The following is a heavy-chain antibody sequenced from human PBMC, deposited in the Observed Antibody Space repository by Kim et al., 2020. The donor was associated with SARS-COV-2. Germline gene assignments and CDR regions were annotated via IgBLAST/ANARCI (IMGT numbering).Heavy chain of an antibody. CDR2: IKSNAYGGTT. CDR1: GFTFGDYA. Sequence: GGSLRLSCIASGFTFGDYAMSWVRQAPGKGLEWVGFIKSNAYGGTTEFAASVSGRFTISRDDSKSIAYLQMNSLKTEDTAVYYCTRVAPSFGLAATGTGYWGQGTLVTVSS. CDR3: TRVAPSFGLAATGTGY. J-gene: IGHJ4*02. V-gene: IGHV3-49*04. D-gene: IGHD6-13*01.